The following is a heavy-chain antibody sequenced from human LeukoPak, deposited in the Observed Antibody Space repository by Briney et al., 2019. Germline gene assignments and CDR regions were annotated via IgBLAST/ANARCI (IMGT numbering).Heavy chain of an antibody. D-gene: IGHD3-22*01. J-gene: IGHJ4*02. CDR1: GFTFDDYD. CDR3: AKQTRYDSPAGGRGFDY. CDR2: INWNGGST. Sequence: GGSLRLSCAASGFTFDDYDMSWVRQAPGKGLEWASGINWNGGSTGYADSVKGRFTISRDSSKNTLYLQMNSLRAEDTAIYYCAKQTRYDSPAGGRGFDYWGQGTLVTVSS. V-gene: IGHV3-20*04.